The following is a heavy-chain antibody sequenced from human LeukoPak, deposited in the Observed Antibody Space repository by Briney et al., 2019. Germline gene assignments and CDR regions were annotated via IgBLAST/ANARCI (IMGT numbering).Heavy chain of an antibody. CDR3: AKDFRGPGSYYTPYYYYYGMDV. D-gene: IGHD3-10*01. V-gene: IGHV3-30*18. Sequence: GGSLRLSCAASGFTFSSYGMHWVRQAPGKGLEWVAVISYDGGNKYYADSVKGRFTISRDNSKNTLYLQMNSLRAEDTAVYYCAKDFRGPGSYYTPYYYYYGMDVWGKGTTVTVSS. CDR2: ISYDGGNK. CDR1: GFTFSSYG. J-gene: IGHJ6*04.